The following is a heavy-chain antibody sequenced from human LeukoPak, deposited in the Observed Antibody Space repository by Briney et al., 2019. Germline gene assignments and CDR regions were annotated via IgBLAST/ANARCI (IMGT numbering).Heavy chain of an antibody. D-gene: IGHD3-10*01. CDR2: IYYSGST. V-gene: IGHV4-39*01. CDR3: ASRSPYYYGSPFYY. Sequence: PSETLSLTCTVSGGSISSSSYYWGWIRQPPGKGLEWIGSIYYSGSTYYNPSLKSRVTISVGTSKNQFSLKLSSVTAADTAVYYCASRSPYYYGSPFYYWGQGTLVTVSS. J-gene: IGHJ4*02. CDR1: GGSISSSSYY.